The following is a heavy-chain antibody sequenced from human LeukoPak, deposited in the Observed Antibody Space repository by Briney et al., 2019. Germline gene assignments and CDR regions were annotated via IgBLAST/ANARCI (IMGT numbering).Heavy chain of an antibody. V-gene: IGHV4-39*01. J-gene: IGHJ4*02. CDR1: LASISSNNYY. Sequence: SETLSLTCTVSLASISSNNYYWGWVRQPPGKGLEWIGNIYSSGNTYYNASLKSRVTIYIETSKNQFSLNLSSVTAADTAVYYCAKSGGSGLIDYWGQGTLVTVSS. CDR3: AKSGGSGLIDY. CDR2: IYSSGNT. D-gene: IGHD1-26*01.